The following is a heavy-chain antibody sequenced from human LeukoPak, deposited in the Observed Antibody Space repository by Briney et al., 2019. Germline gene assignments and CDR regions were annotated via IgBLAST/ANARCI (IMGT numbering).Heavy chain of an antibody. CDR3: ARGSGNSFDY. J-gene: IGHJ4*02. CDR2: ISSSSSAM. CDR1: GFTFSDYY. D-gene: IGHD3-10*01. V-gene: IGHV3-11*04. Sequence: PGGSLRLSCAASGFTFSDYYMSWIRQAPGKGLEWVSYISSSSSAMYYADSMKGRFTISRDNAKNSLYLQMNNLRDEDTAVYYCARGSGNSFDYWGQGALVTVSS.